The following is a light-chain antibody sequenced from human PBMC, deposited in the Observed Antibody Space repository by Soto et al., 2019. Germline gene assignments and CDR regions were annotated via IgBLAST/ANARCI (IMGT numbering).Light chain of an antibody. CDR3: QSYDSSLSGSV. Sequence: QSVLTQPASVSGSRGQSITISCTGTSRDVGGYDYVSWYQQHPGKAPKLMIFEVSYRPSGVSDRFSGSKSGTSASLAITGLQAEDEADYYCQSYDSSLSGSVFGGGTQLTVL. CDR1: SRDVGGYDY. V-gene: IGLV2-14*01. J-gene: IGLJ2*01. CDR2: EVS.